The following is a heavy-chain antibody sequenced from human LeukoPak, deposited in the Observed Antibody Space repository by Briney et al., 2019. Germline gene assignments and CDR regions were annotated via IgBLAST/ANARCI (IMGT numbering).Heavy chain of an antibody. Sequence: KTSETLSLTCTVSGGPISSYHWRWIRQPPGKGLEGIAYISNSGSTNYNPSLKSRVTMSVDTPKNQFSLKLSSVTAADTAVYYCARLEMATIMENAFDIWGQGTMVTVSS. CDR1: GGPISSYH. CDR3: ARLEMATIMENAFDI. J-gene: IGHJ3*02. D-gene: IGHD5-24*01. CDR2: ISNSGST. V-gene: IGHV4-59*12.